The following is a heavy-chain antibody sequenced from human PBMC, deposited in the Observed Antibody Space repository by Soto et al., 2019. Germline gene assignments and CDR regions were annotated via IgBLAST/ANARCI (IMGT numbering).Heavy chain of an antibody. D-gene: IGHD3-10*01. CDR2: VSGSGDSGTGDRT. CDR1: GFTFSDYG. CDR3: AKDEKGVIADYFDC. Sequence: GGSLRLSCAASGFTFSDYGMSWVRQAPGKGLEWVSGVSGSGDSGTGDRTYYADSVKGRFTISRDNSKNTLYLQMNSLKAEDTAVYYCAKDEKGVIADYFDCWGQGTLVTVSS. J-gene: IGHJ4*02. V-gene: IGHV3-23*01.